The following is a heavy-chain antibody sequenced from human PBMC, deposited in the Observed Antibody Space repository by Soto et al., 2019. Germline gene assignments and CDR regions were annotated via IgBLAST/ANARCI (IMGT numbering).Heavy chain of an antibody. V-gene: IGHV3-23*01. CDR3: AKAQEASGNVNSYLDS. CDR1: GFTLNEYA. CDR2: ITGSGDRA. J-gene: IGHJ4*02. D-gene: IGHD2-15*01. Sequence: GSLRLSCAASGFTLNEYAMSWVRQAPGKGLEWVAVITGSGDRAFYADAVKGRLTVSRDNSKNMLYLHMNSLRADDTAVYYCAKAQEASGNVNSYLDSWGRGTLVTVSS.